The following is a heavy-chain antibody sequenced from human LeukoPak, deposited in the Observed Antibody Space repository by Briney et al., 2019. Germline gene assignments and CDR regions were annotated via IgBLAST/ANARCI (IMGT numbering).Heavy chain of an antibody. J-gene: IGHJ4*02. V-gene: IGHV3-23*01. CDR3: ASAKYSSGWYSPFDY. CDR1: GFTFSSYA. D-gene: IGHD6-19*01. CDR2: IIGSGGST. Sequence: GGSLRLSCAASGFTFSSYAMSWVRQTPGKGLEWVSVIIGSGGSTYYADSVKGRFTISRDNSKNTLYLQMNSLRVEDTAVYHCASAKYSSGWYSPFDYWGQGTLVTVSS.